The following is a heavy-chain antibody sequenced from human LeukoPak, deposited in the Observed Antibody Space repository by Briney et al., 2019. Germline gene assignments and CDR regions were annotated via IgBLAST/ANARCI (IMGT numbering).Heavy chain of an antibody. Sequence: PSETLSLTCTVSGGSIRNYYWTWIRQPPGKGLKWIGYIYYSGSTNYNPSLKSRVTISVDTSKNQFSLKLSSVTAADTAVYYCARVFGVAHYYYYYMDVWGKGTTVTVSS. CDR3: ARVFGVAHYYYYYMDV. CDR2: IYYSGST. V-gene: IGHV4-59*01. D-gene: IGHD3-3*01. CDR1: GGSIRNYY. J-gene: IGHJ6*03.